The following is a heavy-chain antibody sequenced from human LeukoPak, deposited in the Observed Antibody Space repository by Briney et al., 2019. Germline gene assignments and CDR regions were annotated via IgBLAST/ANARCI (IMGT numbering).Heavy chain of an antibody. J-gene: IGHJ4*02. D-gene: IGHD2-2*01. Sequence: GASVKVSCKTSGYTFTGYFIHWVRQAPGQGLEWMGLINPSGGSTNYAHQFQGRVTMTRDTSTSTVYMELSSLRSEDTAVYYCARGGSMVYWGQGTLVTVSS. CDR2: INPSGGST. CDR1: GYTFTGYF. CDR3: ARGGSMVY. V-gene: IGHV1-46*01.